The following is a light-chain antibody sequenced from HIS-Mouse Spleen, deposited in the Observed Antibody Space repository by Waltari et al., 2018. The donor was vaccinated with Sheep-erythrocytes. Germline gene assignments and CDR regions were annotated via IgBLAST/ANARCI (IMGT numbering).Light chain of an antibody. CDR3: SSYAGSNNWV. V-gene: IGLV2-8*01. J-gene: IGLJ3*02. CDR2: DVS. CDR1: SSDVCCYNH. Sequence: QSALTQPSPASGSSGQSVPIPRPGPSSDVCCYNHFSRYQQHPGKAPKLMIYDVSKRPSGVPDRFSGSKSGNTASLTVSGLQAEDEADYYCSSYAGSNNWVFGGGTKLTVL.